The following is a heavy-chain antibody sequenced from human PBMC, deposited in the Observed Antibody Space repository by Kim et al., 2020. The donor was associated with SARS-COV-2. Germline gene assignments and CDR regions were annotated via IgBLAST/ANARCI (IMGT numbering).Heavy chain of an antibody. J-gene: IGHJ6*02. D-gene: IGHD6-13*01. CDR1: GFTFSSYA. CDR3: AKDPLAAVVYYYYGMDV. Sequence: EGSLRLSCAASGFTFSSYAMSWVRQAPGKGLEWVSAISGSGGSTYYADSVKGRFTISRDNSKNTLYLQMNSLRAEDTAVYYCAKDPLAAVVYYYYGMDVWGQGTTVTVSS. CDR2: ISGSGGST. V-gene: IGHV3-23*01.